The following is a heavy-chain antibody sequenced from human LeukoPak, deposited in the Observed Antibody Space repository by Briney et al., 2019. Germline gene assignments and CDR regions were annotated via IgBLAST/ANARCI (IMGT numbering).Heavy chain of an antibody. CDR3: VKDYCSGGSCIDAFDF. Sequence: GGSLRLSCAGSGFTFSSYSMNWVRQAPGKGLEWLSSISGSSSQIFYAGSVKGRLTMSRDNAKNSLYLQMNSLRAEDTAVYYCVKDYCSGGSCIDAFDFWGQGTMVTVSS. D-gene: IGHD2-15*01. V-gene: IGHV3-21*01. J-gene: IGHJ3*01. CDR1: GFTFSSYS. CDR2: ISGSSSQI.